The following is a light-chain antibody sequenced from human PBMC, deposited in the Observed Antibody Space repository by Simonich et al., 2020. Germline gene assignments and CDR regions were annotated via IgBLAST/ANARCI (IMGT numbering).Light chain of an antibody. V-gene: IGKV3-15*01. CDR3: QQYNNWPPYT. CDR1: QSVSSN. CDR2: CAS. J-gene: IGKJ2*01. Sequence: EIVMTQSPATLSVSPGERATLSCRASQSVSSNLAWYQQKPGPAPRLLIYCASTRATGIPARFSGSGSGTEFTLTISSMQSEDFAVDYCQQYNNWPPYTFGQGTKLEIK.